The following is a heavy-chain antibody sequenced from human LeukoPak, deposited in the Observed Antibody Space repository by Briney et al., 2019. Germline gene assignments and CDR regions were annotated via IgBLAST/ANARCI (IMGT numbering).Heavy chain of an antibody. CDR2: INHRGST. J-gene: IGHJ4*02. V-gene: IGHV4-34*01. CDR1: GGSFSGYY. CDR3: ARAKQWYSSGWYLDY. Sequence: SETLSLTCAVYGGSFSGYYWSWIRQPPGKGLEWIGEINHRGSTNYTPSLKSRVTISVDTSKNQFSLKLSSVTAADTAVYYCARAKQWYSSGWYLDYWGQGTLVTVSS. D-gene: IGHD6-13*01.